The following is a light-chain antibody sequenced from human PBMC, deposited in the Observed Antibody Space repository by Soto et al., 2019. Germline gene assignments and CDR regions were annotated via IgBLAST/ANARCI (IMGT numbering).Light chain of an antibody. CDR1: SL. Sequence: QSVLTQPASVSGSPGQSITISCTGTSLVSWYQQHPGKAPKLMIYEGSKRPSGVSNRFSGSKSGNTASLTISGLQAEDEADYYCRSYTGSSTVVFGGGTKLTVL. CDR2: EGS. V-gene: IGLV2-23*01. CDR3: RSYTGSSTVV. J-gene: IGLJ2*01.